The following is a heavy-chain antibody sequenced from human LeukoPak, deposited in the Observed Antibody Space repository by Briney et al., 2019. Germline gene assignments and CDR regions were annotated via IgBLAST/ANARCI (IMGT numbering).Heavy chain of an antibody. CDR2: ISSSTSYI. Sequence: GGSLRLSCEASGLSFGDYTMHWVRQAPGKGLEWVSSISSSTSYIYYADSVKGRFTISRDNAKNSLYLQMNSLRAEDTAVYYCARENSGSYYQFDYWGQGTLVTVSS. CDR3: ARENSGSYYQFDY. J-gene: IGHJ4*02. D-gene: IGHD1-26*01. V-gene: IGHV3-21*01. CDR1: GLSFGDYT.